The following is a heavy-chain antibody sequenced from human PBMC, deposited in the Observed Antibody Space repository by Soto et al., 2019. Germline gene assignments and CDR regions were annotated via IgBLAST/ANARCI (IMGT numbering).Heavy chain of an antibody. J-gene: IGHJ4*02. CDR2: IYWDDDK. CDR3: AHRVLRAVFGLVTTTAIYFDF. V-gene: IGHV2-5*02. D-gene: IGHD3-3*01. Sequence: QITLNESGPTVVKPTETLTLTCTFSGFSLTTSGVGVGWVRQSPGKAPGWLAFIYWDDDKRYSTSLKSRLTITKDTYKNQVVLTMANVDPADTATYYCAHRVLRAVFGLVTTTAIYFDFWGQGTPVVVSS. CDR1: GFSLTTSGVG.